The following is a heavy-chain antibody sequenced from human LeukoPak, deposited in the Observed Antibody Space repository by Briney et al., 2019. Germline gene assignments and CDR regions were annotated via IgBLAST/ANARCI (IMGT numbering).Heavy chain of an antibody. V-gene: IGHV1-69*06. J-gene: IGHJ4*02. D-gene: IGHD3-22*01. CDR1: GGSLSSYG. Sequence: GASVKVSCKASGGSLSSYGISWGRQAPGQGLEWMGRIIPMFDTVNYAQNFQGRVTISADKSTTTTYMELTSLRSGDTAVYYCVRDYDTSGPQKNYFDFWGQGTLVTVSS. CDR3: VRDYDTSGPQKNYFDF. CDR2: IIPMFDTV.